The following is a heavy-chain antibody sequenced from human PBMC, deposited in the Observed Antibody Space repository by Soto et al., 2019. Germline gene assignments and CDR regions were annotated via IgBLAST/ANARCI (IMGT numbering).Heavy chain of an antibody. D-gene: IGHD2-15*01. CDR1: GFTFSSYA. CDR2: VSIGGST. J-gene: IGHJ4*02. V-gene: IGHV3-23*01. Sequence: ESGGGLVQPEGSLRLSCAASGFTFSSYAMGWVRQGPGKGLEWVAVVSIGGSTHYADSVRGRFTISRDNFKNTLSLQMNSLTAEDTAVYFCAKRRGAGGHFDYWGQGALVTVSS. CDR3: AKRRGAGGHFDY.